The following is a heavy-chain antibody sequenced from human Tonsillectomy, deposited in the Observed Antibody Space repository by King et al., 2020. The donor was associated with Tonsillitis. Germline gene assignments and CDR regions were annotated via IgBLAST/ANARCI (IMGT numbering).Heavy chain of an antibody. CDR2: ISSDGSKI. CDR3: AKDSYYDSSGSLDY. V-gene: IGHV3-30*18. J-gene: IGHJ4*02. CDR1: GFVFGSFG. Sequence: HVQLVESGGGVVQPGRSLRLSCAASGFVFGSFGMHWVRQTPGKGLEWVAVISSDGSKISYGNSVRGRFTISKDNTENMLHLEMSSLRPEDTAVYFCAKDSYYDSSGSLDYWGQGTLVTVSS. D-gene: IGHD3-22*01.